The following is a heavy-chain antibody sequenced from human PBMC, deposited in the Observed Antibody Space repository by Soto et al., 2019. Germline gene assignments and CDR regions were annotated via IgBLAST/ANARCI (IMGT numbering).Heavy chain of an antibody. CDR3: ARHVFDDYCSGGSCYRTHFDY. D-gene: IGHD2-15*01. J-gene: IGHJ4*02. CDR1: GGSISSYY. Sequence: QVQLQESGPGLVKPSETLSLTCTVSGGSISSYYWSWIRQPPGKGLEWIGYIYYSGSTNYNPSLKSRVTIAVDTSKNQFSLKLSSVTAADTAVYYCARHVFDDYCSGGSCYRTHFDYWGQGTLVTVSS. CDR2: IYYSGST. V-gene: IGHV4-59*08.